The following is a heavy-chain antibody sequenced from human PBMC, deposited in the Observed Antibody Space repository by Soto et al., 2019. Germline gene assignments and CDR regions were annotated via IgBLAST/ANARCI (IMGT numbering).Heavy chain of an antibody. CDR1: GGSISSGDYY. Sequence: QVQLQESGPGLVKPSQTLSLTCTVSGGSISSGDYYWSWIRQPPGKGLEWIGYIYYSGSTYYNPSLKSRVTISVDTSKNRSSLKLSSVTAADTAVYYCARDRWVDCSGGSCYRFGAYYYGMDVWGQGTTVTVSS. CDR2: IYYSGST. D-gene: IGHD2-15*01. J-gene: IGHJ6*02. V-gene: IGHV4-30-4*01. CDR3: ARDRWVDCSGGSCYRFGAYYYGMDV.